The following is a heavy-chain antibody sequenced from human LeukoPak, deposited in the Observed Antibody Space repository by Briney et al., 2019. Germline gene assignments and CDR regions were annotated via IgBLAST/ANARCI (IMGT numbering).Heavy chain of an antibody. D-gene: IGHD6-6*01. CDR1: GGSISSGGYY. V-gene: IGHV4-31*03. CDR3: ARANLSEYSSSPEDY. J-gene: IGHJ4*02. CDR2: IYYSGST. Sequence: PSQTLSLTCTVSGGSISSGGYYWSWIRQHPGKGLEWIGYIYYSGSTYYNPSLKSRVTISVDRSKNQFSLKLSSVTAADTAVYYCARANLSEYSSSPEDYWGQGTLVTVSS.